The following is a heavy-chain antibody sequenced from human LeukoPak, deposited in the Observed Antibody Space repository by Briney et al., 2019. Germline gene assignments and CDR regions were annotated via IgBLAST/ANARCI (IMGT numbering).Heavy chain of an antibody. Sequence: SETLSLTCTVSGGSITSSTYYWGWIRQPPGKGLEWIGSIYYSGTTYYNPSLKSRVTISVDTSKTQFPLKVSSVTAADTAVYYCVRQNLLVATSNPTFDFWGQGTLVTVSS. J-gene: IGHJ4*02. D-gene: IGHD5-12*01. V-gene: IGHV4-39*01. CDR1: GGSITSSTYY. CDR2: IYYSGTT. CDR3: VRQNLLVATSNPTFDF.